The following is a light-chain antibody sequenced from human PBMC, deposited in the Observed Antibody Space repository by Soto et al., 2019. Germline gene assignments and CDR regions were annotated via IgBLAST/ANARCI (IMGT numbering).Light chain of an antibody. V-gene: IGLV2-8*01. CDR2: EVT. Sequence: QSVLTQPPSASGSPGQSVTISCTGTSSDVGGYNYVSWYQHHPGKAPKLMISEVTNRPSGVPDRFSCSKSGNTASLTVSGLQAEDEADYYCTSYSGSNTPYVFGTGTKVTVL. CDR1: SSDVGGYNY. J-gene: IGLJ1*01. CDR3: TSYSGSNTPYV.